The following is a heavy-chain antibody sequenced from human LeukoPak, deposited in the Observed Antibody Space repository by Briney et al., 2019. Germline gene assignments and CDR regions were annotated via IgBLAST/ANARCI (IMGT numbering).Heavy chain of an antibody. Sequence: GGSLRLSCAASGFTFAHYAMVWVRQAPGKGLESIASVSGSGSDTYYTDSVKGRFTISRDNSKNTIYLQMNSLRAEDTAVYYCAKIYCTTITCPAYWYGMDVWGQGTTVTVSS. CDR1: GFTFAHYA. CDR2: VSGSGSDT. J-gene: IGHJ6*02. CDR3: AKIYCTTITCPAYWYGMDV. V-gene: IGHV3-23*01. D-gene: IGHD2-8*01.